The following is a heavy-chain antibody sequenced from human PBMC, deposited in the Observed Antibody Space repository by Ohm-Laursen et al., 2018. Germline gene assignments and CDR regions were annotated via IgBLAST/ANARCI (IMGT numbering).Heavy chain of an antibody. CDR2: VNSDGSDT. CDR1: GFSFSTGW. Sequence: GSLRLSCAASGFSFSTGWMHWVRQAPGKGLVWVSRVNSDGSDTNYADSVKGRFTISRDNAKNTLYLRMNSLRAEDTAMYYCARDPAHDSGVDFDIWGQGTMVTVSS. J-gene: IGHJ3*02. CDR3: ARDPAHDSGVDFDI. D-gene: IGHD3-22*01. V-gene: IGHV3-74*01.